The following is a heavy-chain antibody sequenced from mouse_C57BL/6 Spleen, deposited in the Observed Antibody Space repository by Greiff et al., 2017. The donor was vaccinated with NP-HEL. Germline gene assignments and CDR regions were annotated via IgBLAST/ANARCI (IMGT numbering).Heavy chain of an antibody. CDR3: AKRSLGHYFDY. CDR1: GYAFSSSW. D-gene: IGHD4-1*01. CDR2: IYPGDGDT. V-gene: IGHV1-82*01. Sequence: QVQLQQSGPELVKPGASVKISCKASGYAFSSSWMNWVKQRPGKGLEWIGRIYPGDGDTNYNGKFKGKATLTADKSSSTAYMQLSSLTSEDSAVYFCAKRSLGHYFDYWGQGTTLTVSS. J-gene: IGHJ2*01.